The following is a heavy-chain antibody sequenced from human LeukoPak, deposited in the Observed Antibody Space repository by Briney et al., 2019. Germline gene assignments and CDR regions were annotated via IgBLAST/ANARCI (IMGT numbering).Heavy chain of an antibody. CDR1: GYTFTSYY. CDR2: INPSGGST. J-gene: IGHJ6*03. Sequence: ASVKVSCKASGYTFTSYYMHWVRQAPGQGLEWMGIINPSGGSTSYAQKFQGRVTMTRDTSTSTVYMELSSLRSEDTAVYYCARGYYDSSGYRPRNRPVEFNYMDVWGKGTTVTVSS. V-gene: IGHV1-46*03. CDR3: ARGYYDSSGYRPRNRPVEFNYMDV. D-gene: IGHD3-22*01.